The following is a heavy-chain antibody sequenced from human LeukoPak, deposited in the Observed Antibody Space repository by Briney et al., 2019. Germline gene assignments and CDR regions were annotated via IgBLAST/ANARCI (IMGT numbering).Heavy chain of an antibody. D-gene: IGHD3-22*01. CDR2: IWDGGSNK. V-gene: IGHV3-33*01. CDR3: ARESENYDSSGYYYQDAFDI. J-gene: IGHJ3*02. Sequence: GALGLSCAAAGFTFSSYGMDWGRPAPGKGVGGVAGIWDGGSNKYYADSAKGRFTISRDNSKNTLYLQMNSLRAEDTAVYYCARESENYDSSGYYYQDAFDIWGQGTMVTVSS. CDR1: GFTFSSYG.